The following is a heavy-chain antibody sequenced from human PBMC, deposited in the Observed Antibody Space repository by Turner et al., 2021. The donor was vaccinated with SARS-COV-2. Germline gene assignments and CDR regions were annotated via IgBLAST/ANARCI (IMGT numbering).Heavy chain of an antibody. J-gene: IGHJ6*02. CDR3: ARDLMEVVGMDV. V-gene: IGHV3-48*01. CDR2: ISSITT. D-gene: IGHD3-3*01. Sequence: EVPLVESGGGLVQPGGSLRLSCAASGFTFSPYTMNWVRQAPGKGLEWISYISSITTYYADSVKGRFTISRDNAKNTLYLQMNSLRAEDTAVYYCARDLMEVVGMDVWGQGTTVTVSS. CDR1: GFTFSPYT.